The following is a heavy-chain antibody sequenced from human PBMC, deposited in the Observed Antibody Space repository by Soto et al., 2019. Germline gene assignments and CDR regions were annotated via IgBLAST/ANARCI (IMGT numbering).Heavy chain of an antibody. CDR1: GLSLTTNGVG. CDR2: IYWDDDK. J-gene: IGHJ6*02. Sequence: GSGPTLVNPTQTLTLTCTFSGLSLTTNGVGVGWIRQPPGKALEWLGIIYWDDDKRYSPSLKSRVTITKDTSKNQVVLTMTNMDPVDTATYYCIQSRCGGDCLQSYASYYYYGMDVWGQGTTVTVS. CDR3: IQSRCGGDCLQSYASYYYYGMDV. V-gene: IGHV2-5*02. D-gene: IGHD2-21*02.